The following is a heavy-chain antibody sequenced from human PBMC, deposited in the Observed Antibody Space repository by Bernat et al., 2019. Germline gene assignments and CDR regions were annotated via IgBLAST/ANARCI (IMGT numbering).Heavy chain of an antibody. CDR2: IWYDGSNK. Sequence: QVQLVESGGGVVQPGRSLRLSCAASGFTFSSYGMHWVRQAPGKGLEWVAVIWYDGSNKYHADSVKGRFTISRDNSKNTLYLQMNSLRAEDTAVYYCARDVRWLRLGMNAPFDYWGQGTLVTVSS. V-gene: IGHV3-33*01. CDR3: ARDVRWLRLGMNAPFDY. D-gene: IGHD5-12*01. J-gene: IGHJ4*02. CDR1: GFTFSSYG.